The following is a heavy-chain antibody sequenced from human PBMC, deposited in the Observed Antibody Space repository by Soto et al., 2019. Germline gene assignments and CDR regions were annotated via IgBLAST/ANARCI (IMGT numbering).Heavy chain of an antibody. CDR3: EARAMRTDYYYYMDV. Sequence: SETLSLTCTVSGGSISSYYWSWIRQPPGKGLEWIGYIYYSGGTNYNPSLKSRVTISVDTSKNQFSLKLSSVTAADMAVYYCEARAMRTDYYYYMDVWGKGTTVTVSS. J-gene: IGHJ6*03. D-gene: IGHD2-2*01. CDR1: GGSISSYY. CDR2: IYYSGGT. V-gene: IGHV4-59*01.